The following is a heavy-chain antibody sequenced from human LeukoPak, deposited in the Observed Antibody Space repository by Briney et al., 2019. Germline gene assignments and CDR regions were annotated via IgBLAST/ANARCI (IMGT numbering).Heavy chain of an antibody. CDR3: AKGTTLSY. D-gene: IGHD1-1*01. V-gene: IGHV3-30*02. CDR1: GFTFSSYG. CDR2: IRYVGSNK. J-gene: IGHJ4*02. Sequence: PPGGSLRLSCAASGFTFSSYGMHWVRQAPGKGLEWVAFIRYVGSNKYYADSVRGRFTISRDNSKNTLYLQMNSLRAEDTAVYYCAKGTTLSYWGQGTLVTVSS.